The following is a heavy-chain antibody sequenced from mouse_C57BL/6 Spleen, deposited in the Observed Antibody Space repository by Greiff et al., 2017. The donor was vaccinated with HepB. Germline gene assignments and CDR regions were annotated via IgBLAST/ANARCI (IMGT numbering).Heavy chain of an antibody. J-gene: IGHJ2*01. CDR2: ISDGGSYT. V-gene: IGHV5-4*03. CDR1: GFTFSSYA. Sequence: DVMLVESGGGLVKPGGSLKLSCAASGFTFSSYAMSWVRQTPEKRLEWVATISDGGSYTYYPDNVKGRFTISRDNAKNNLYLQMSHLKSEDTAMYYCARALSTVVAPDYFDYWGQGTTLTVSS. D-gene: IGHD1-1*01. CDR3: ARALSTVVAPDYFDY.